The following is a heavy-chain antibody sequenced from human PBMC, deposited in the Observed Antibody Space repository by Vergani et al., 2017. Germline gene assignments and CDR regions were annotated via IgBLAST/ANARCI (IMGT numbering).Heavy chain of an antibody. CDR3: VTYDFWSGYSENDFDY. Sequence: QVQLVESGGGLVKPGGSLRLSCAASGFTFSDYYMSWIRQAPGKGLEWVSYISSSGSTIYYADSVKGRFTISRDNAKNSLYLQMNSLRAEDTAVYYCVTYDFWSGYSENDFDYWGQGTLVTVSS. CDR2: ISSSGSTI. J-gene: IGHJ4*02. CDR1: GFTFSDYY. D-gene: IGHD3-3*01. V-gene: IGHV3-11*01.